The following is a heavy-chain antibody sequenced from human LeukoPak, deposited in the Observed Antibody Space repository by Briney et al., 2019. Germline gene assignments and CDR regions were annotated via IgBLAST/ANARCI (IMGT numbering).Heavy chain of an antibody. J-gene: IGHJ4*02. CDR1: GYTFTSYG. CDR2: ISAYNGNT. D-gene: IGHD3-3*01. V-gene: IGHV1-18*01. CDR3: ARGSRIHRETIFGVVTPGY. Sequence: ASVKVSCKASGYTFTSYGISWLRQAPGQGLEWMGWISAYNGNTNYAQKLQGRVTMTTDTSTSTAYMELSSLRSEDTAVYYCARGSRIHRETIFGVVTPGYWGQGTLVTVSS.